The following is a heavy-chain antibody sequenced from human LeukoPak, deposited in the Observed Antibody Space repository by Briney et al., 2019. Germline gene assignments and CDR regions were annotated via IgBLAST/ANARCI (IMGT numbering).Heavy chain of an antibody. CDR2: IYSGGST. D-gene: IGHD2-15*01. Sequence: GGSLGLSCAASGITVSSNYMSWVRQAPGKGLEWISTIYSGGSTYYADSVKGRFTISRDNSKNTVFLQMNSLRAEDTAVYYCASGKYAPVGATYSFDIWGQGTMVTVSS. J-gene: IGHJ3*02. CDR3: ASGKYAPVGATYSFDI. V-gene: IGHV3-66*01. CDR1: GITVSSNY.